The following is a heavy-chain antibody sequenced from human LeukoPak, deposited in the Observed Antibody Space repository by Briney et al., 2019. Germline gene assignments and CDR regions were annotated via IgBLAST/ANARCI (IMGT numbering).Heavy chain of an antibody. CDR3: AGDRIQLWLLDY. V-gene: IGHV3-21*01. J-gene: IGHJ4*02. Sequence: GGSLRLSCTASGFTFSSYSMNWVRQAPGKGLEWVSSISSSSSYIYYADSVKGRFTISRDNAKNSLYLQMNSLRAEDTAVYYCAGDRIQLWLLDYWGQGTLVTVSS. D-gene: IGHD5-18*01. CDR1: GFTFSSYS. CDR2: ISSSSSYI.